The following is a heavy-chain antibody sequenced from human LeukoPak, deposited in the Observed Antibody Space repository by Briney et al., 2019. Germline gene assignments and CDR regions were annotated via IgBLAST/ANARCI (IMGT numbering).Heavy chain of an antibody. CDR2: IYHSGST. CDR1: GYSISSGYY. Sequence: SETLSLTCTVSGYSISSGYYWGWIRQPPGKGLEWIGSIYHSGSTYYNPSLKSRVTISVDTSKNQFSLKLSSVTAADTAVYYCASRSGYSGYVPRTRDAFDIWGQGTMATVSS. CDR3: ASRSGYSGYVPRTRDAFDI. J-gene: IGHJ3*02. D-gene: IGHD5-12*01. V-gene: IGHV4-38-2*02.